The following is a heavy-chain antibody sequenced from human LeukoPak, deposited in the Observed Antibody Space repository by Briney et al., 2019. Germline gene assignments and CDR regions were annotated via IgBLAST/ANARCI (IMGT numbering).Heavy chain of an antibody. V-gene: IGHV1-18*04. Sequence: ASVKVSCKASGYTFTSYGISWVRQAPGQGLEWMGRISGYNGNANYAQKLQGRVTMTTDTSTSTAYMELRSLRSDDTAVYYCARDLNLIVVVPAAHVYDYWGQGTLVIVSS. CDR2: ISGYNGNA. J-gene: IGHJ4*02. CDR3: ARDLNLIVVVPAAHVYDY. CDR1: GYTFTSYG. D-gene: IGHD2-2*01.